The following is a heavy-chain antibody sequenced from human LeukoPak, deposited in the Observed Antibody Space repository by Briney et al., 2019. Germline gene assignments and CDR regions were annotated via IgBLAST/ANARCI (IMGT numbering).Heavy chain of an antibody. Sequence: ASVKVSCKASGYTFTSYAMHWVRQAPGQRLEWMGWINAGNGNTKYSQKFQGRVTITRDTSASTAYMELSSLRSEDTAVYYCARAAAGPNAFDIWGQGTMVTVSS. J-gene: IGHJ3*02. CDR2: INAGNGNT. V-gene: IGHV1-3*01. D-gene: IGHD6-13*01. CDR1: GYTFTSYA. CDR3: ARAAAGPNAFDI.